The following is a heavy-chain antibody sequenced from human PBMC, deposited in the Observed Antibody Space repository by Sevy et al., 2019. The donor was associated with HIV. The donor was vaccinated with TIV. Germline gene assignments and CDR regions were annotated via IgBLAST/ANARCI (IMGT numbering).Heavy chain of an antibody. V-gene: IGHV3-7*03. CDR1: GFTFSNYW. D-gene: IGHD1-26*01. CDR3: ARDCNSASCLWGLDV. J-gene: IGHJ6*02. Sequence: GGSLRLSCAASGFTFSNYWMTWVRQAPGKGLEWVANIKRDGSERYYLASVKGRFTISRDNAKKSLNLQMNSLTAEDTAVYDCARDCNSASCLWGLDVWGQGTTVTVSS. CDR2: IKRDGSER.